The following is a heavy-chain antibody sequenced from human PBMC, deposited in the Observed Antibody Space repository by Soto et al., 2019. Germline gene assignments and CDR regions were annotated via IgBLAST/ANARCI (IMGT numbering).Heavy chain of an antibody. J-gene: IGHJ3*02. V-gene: IGHV5-51*01. D-gene: IGHD3-3*01. Sequence: GESLKISCQGSGYTFTSYWIAWVRQMPGKGLEWMGIIYPGDSNTRYSPSFQGQVTISADKSISTAYLQWSSLKASDTAMYYCARHTRTSGYNKGVAFDIWGQGTMVTVSS. CDR3: ARHTRTSGYNKGVAFDI. CDR1: GYTFTSYW. CDR2: IYPGDSNT.